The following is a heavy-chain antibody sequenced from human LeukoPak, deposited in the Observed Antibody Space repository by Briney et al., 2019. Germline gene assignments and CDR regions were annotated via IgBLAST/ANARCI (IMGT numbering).Heavy chain of an antibody. J-gene: IGHJ4*02. CDR1: GFTFSTDT. Sequence: GRSLRLSCAASGFTFSTDTMNWVRQAPGKGLEWVSSISSSSSYIYYADSVKGRFTISRDNAKNSLYLQMNSLRAEDTAVYYCAKEMAVAGRDYWGQGTLVTVSS. V-gene: IGHV3-21*01. CDR2: ISSSSSYI. D-gene: IGHD6-19*01. CDR3: AKEMAVAGRDY.